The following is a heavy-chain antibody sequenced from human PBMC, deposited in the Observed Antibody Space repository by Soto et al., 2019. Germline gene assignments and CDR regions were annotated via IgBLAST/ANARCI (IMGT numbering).Heavy chain of an antibody. CDR3: AREKNDYGDYVHFDY. Sequence: QVQLQESGPGLVKPSQTLSLTCTVSGGSISSGGYYWSWIRQHPGKGLEWIGYIYYSGSTYYNPSLNSRVTISVDTSKNQFSLKLSSVTAADTAVYYCAREKNDYGDYVHFDYWGQGTLVTVSS. CDR1: GGSISSGGYY. J-gene: IGHJ4*02. D-gene: IGHD4-17*01. V-gene: IGHV4-31*03. CDR2: IYYSGST.